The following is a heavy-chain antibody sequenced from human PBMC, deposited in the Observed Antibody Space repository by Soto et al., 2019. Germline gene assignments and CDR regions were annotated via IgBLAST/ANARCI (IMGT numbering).Heavy chain of an antibody. CDR3: ARASGSRAFDN. CDR2: IYSGGNT. CDR1: GFTVSTNY. Sequence: GGSLRLSCAASGFTVSTNYVSWVRQAPGKGLEWVSVIYSGGNTYYADSVKGRFTISRDSSKNTVDLQMNSLRAEDTAVYFCARASGSRAFDNWGQGTLVTVSS. D-gene: IGHD1-26*01. J-gene: IGHJ4*02. V-gene: IGHV3-53*01.